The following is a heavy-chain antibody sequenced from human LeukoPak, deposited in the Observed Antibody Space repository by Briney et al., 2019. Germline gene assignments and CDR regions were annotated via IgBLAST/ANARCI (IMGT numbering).Heavy chain of an antibody. D-gene: IGHD4-17*01. CDR3: ALGVTTVNAFDI. V-gene: IGHV3-30*02. CDR1: GFTFSSYG. J-gene: IGHJ3*02. CDR2: IRYDGSNK. Sequence: GGSLRLSCAASGFTFSSYGMHWVRQAPGKGLEWVAFIRYDGSNKYYADSVKGRFTISRDNAKNSLYLQMNRLRDEDTAGSYWALGVTTVNAFDIWGQGTMVTVSS.